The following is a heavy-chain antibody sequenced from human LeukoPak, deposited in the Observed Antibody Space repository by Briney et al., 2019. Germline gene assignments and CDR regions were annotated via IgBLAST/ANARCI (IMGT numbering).Heavy chain of an antibody. D-gene: IGHD3-10*01. J-gene: IGHJ4*02. V-gene: IGHV4-39*01. CDR2: IYYSGTA. CDR3: ASLVLQHDLRDY. Sequence: SETLSLTCTVSGGSISSSSYYWAWIRQPAGKGLEWIGSIYYSGTAYYNPSLKSRVTISVDTSKDQFSLKLSSVTAADTAVYYCASLVLQHDLRDYWGQGTLVTVSS. CDR1: GGSISSSSYY.